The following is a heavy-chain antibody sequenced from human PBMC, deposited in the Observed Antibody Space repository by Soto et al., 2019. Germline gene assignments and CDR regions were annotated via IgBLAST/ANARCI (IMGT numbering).Heavy chain of an antibody. CDR2: IIPIFGTA. V-gene: IGHV1-69*01. CDR3: ARVGIRGYSYGTLGMDV. D-gene: IGHD5-18*01. Sequence: QVQLVQSGAEVKKPGSSVKVSCKASGGTFSSYAISWVRQAPGQGLEWMGGIIPIFGTANYAQKFQGRVTITADEATSTDYMELSSLRSEDTAVYYCARVGIRGYSYGTLGMDVWGQGTTVTVSS. J-gene: IGHJ6*02. CDR1: GGTFSSYA.